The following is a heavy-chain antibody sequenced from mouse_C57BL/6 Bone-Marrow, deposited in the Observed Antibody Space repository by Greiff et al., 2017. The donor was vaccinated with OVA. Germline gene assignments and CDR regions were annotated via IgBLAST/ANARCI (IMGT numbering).Heavy chain of an antibody. Sequence: QVQLQQPGAELVRPGSSVKLSCKASGYTFTSYWMDWVKQRPGQGLEWIGNIYPSDSETHYNQKFKDKATLTVDKSSSTAYMQLSSLTSEDAAVYYCARGTTVVDHCYFDDWGKGTTVTVSS. CDR3: ARGTTVVDHCYFDD. CDR2: IYPSDSET. J-gene: IGHJ1*03. CDR1: GYTFTSYW. D-gene: IGHD1-1*01. V-gene: IGHV1-61*01.